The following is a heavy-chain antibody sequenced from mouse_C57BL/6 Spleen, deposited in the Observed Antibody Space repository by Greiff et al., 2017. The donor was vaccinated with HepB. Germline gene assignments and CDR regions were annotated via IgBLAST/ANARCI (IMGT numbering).Heavy chain of an antibody. J-gene: IGHJ1*03. V-gene: IGHV5-16*01. Sequence: EVQLVESEGGLVQPGRSMKLSCTVSGFTFSDYYMAWVRQDPEKGLEWVANSNYDGSSTYYLDSLKSRFIIARDKAKNILYLKMSSLKSEDTATYYCERDDYGEYFDVWGTATTVTVSS. D-gene: IGHD1-1*01. CDR1: GFTFSDYY. CDR3: ERDDYGEYFDV. CDR2: SNYDGSST.